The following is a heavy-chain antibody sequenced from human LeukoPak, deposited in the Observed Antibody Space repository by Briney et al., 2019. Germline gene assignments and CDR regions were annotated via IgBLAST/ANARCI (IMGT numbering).Heavy chain of an antibody. CDR3: ERALYCSGGSCYSSVLRFDI. J-gene: IGHJ3*02. D-gene: IGHD2-15*01. CDR1: GGSISSGSYY. V-gene: IGHV4-61*02. Sequence: PSETLSLTCTVSGGSISSGSYYWSWIRQAAGKGLEWIGRIYTSGSTNYNPSLKSRVTISVDTSKNQFSLKLSSVTAADTAVYYCERALYCSGGSCYSSVLRFDIWGQGTMVTVSS. CDR2: IYTSGST.